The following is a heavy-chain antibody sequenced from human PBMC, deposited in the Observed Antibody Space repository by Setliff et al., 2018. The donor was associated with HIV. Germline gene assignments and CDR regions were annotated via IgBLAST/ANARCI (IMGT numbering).Heavy chain of an antibody. CDR1: GFTFSRYW. CDR3: AREMIRGVVGSISCDF. Sequence: TGESLKISCAASGFTFSRYWMHWVRQAPGKGLVWVSRINSDGSSTRYADSVKGRFTISRNNAKNTLYLQMDSLRVEDAAVYYCAREMIRGVVGSISCDFWGQGQWSPSPQ. CDR2: INSDGSST. J-gene: IGHJ3*01. D-gene: IGHD3-10*01. V-gene: IGHV3-74*01.